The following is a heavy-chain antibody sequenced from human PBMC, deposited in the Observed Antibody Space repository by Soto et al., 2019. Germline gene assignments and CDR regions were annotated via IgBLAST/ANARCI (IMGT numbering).Heavy chain of an antibody. J-gene: IGHJ4*02. D-gene: IGHD4-17*01. V-gene: IGHV3-33*01. CDR3: ARDYDGDYVDGFDY. CDR1: GFTFSSYG. CDR2: IWYDGSNK. Sequence: GRSLRLSCAASGFTFSSYGMHWVRQAPGKGLEWVAVIWYDGSNKYYADSVKGRFTISRDNSKNTLYLQMNSLRAEDTAVYYCARDYDGDYVDGFDYWGQGTLVTVSS.